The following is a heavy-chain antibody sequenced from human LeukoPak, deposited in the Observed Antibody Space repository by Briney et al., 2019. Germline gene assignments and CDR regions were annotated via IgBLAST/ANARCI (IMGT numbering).Heavy chain of an antibody. V-gene: IGHV5-51*01. D-gene: IGHD3-22*01. CDR2: IYPGDSDT. CDR3: ARVDYYDSSGYSYFDY. Sequence: GESLKISCKGSGYSFTSYWIGWVRQMPGKGLEWMGIIYPGDSDTRYSPSFQGQVTISADKSISTAYLQWSSLKASDTAMYYCARVDYYDSSGYSYFDYWGQGTLVTVSS. J-gene: IGHJ4*02. CDR1: GYSFTSYW.